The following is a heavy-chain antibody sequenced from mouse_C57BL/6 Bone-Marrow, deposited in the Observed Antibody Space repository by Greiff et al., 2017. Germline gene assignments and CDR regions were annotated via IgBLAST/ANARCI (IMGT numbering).Heavy chain of an antibody. V-gene: IGHV1-55*01. Sequence: QVQLQQPGAELVKPGASVKMSCKASGYTFTSYWITWVKQRPGQGLEWIGDIYPGSGSTNYNEKFKSKATLTVDTSSSTAYMQLSRLTSEDSAVXYWSRGGSYSILGYFDVWGTGTTVTGSS. D-gene: IGHD2-5*01. J-gene: IGHJ1*03. CDR3: SRGGSYSILGYFDV. CDR1: GYTFTSYW. CDR2: IYPGSGST.